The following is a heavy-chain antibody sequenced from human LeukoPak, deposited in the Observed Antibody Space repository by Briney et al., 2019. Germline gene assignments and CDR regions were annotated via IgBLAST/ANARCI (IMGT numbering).Heavy chain of an antibody. V-gene: IGHV3-23*01. CDR1: GFTVRDYA. J-gene: IGHJ5*02. CDR2: VSSTGVT. Sequence: GGSLRLSCVASGFTVRDYAMSWVRQAPGKGLEWVSVVSSTGVTYYADSVKGRFTLSRDTSKNTLLLQMNSLRDEDTAIYYCARAQAVAGTGGFDPWGQGTLVTVSS. CDR3: ARAQAVAGTGGFDP. D-gene: IGHD6-19*01.